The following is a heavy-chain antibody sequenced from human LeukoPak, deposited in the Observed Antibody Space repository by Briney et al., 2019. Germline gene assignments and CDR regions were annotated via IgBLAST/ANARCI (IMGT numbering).Heavy chain of an antibody. V-gene: IGHV4-39*07. CDR3: ARESDRYCISTSCPNWYDP. CDR2: IYYSGST. CDR1: GGSISSSSYY. Sequence: PSDTLSLTCNVSGGSISSSSYYWGWIRQPPGKGPEWIGTIYYSGSTYYNPSLKSRVTISVDTSKNQFSLKLTSVTAADTAVYYCARESDRYCISTSCPNWYDPWGQGTLVTVSS. D-gene: IGHD2-2*01. J-gene: IGHJ5*02.